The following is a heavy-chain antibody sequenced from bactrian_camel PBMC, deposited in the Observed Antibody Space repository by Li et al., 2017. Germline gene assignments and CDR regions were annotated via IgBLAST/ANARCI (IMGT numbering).Heavy chain of an antibody. J-gene: IGHJ4*01. D-gene: IGHD5*01. Sequence: HVQLVESGGGSVQAGGSLRLSCAASDHTSSSYCMTWFRQAPGKEREAVATIDTDGGTFYAASVKGRFTISKDNDKNTVFLQMNNLKPEDTAMYVCAINPDYGYCSDGAWAYTRWGQGTQVTVS. CDR3: AINPDYGYCSDGAWAYTR. CDR1: DHTSSSYC. CDR2: IDTDGGT. V-gene: IGHV3S55*01.